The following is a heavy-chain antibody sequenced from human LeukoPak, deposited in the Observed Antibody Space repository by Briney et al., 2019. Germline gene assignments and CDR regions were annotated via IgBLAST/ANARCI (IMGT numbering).Heavy chain of an antibody. CDR1: GFTFSSYA. D-gene: IGHD2-21*02. CDR3: AKDQDSLVVVTDAFDV. J-gene: IGHJ3*01. CDR2: ISGSGGST. V-gene: IGHV3-23*01. Sequence: PGGSLRLSCAASGFTFSSYAMRWVRQAPGKGLEWVSAISGSGGSTYYADSVKGRFTISRDNSKNTLYLQMNSLRAEDTAVYYCAKDQDSLVVVTDAFDVWGQGTMVTVSS.